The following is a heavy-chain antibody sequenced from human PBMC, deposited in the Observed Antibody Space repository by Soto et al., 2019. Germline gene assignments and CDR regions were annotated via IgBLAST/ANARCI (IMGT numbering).Heavy chain of an antibody. CDR2: INLDGSEQ. J-gene: IGHJ4*02. CDR1: GFTFTRYY. D-gene: IGHD3-9*01. V-gene: IGHV3-7*03. CDR3: SRENWFQDY. Sequence: GYLRLSCVASGFTFTRYYMTWARQAPGKGLEWVASINLDGSEQFYVDSVKGRSIISRDNARSSLYLQMNSLRAEDTALYFCSRENWFQDYWGPGTLVTVSS.